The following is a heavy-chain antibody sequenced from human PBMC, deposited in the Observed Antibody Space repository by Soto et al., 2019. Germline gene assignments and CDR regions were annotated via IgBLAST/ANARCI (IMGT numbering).Heavy chain of an antibody. CDR1: GFTFSSYG. Sequence: QVQLVESGGGVVQPGRSLRLSCAASGFTFSSYGMHWVRQAPGKGLEWVAVISYDGSNKYYADSVKGRFTISRDNSKNTLYLQMNSLRAEDTAVYYCAKDSPVQNSSGWGYFDYWGQGTLVTVSS. CDR2: ISYDGSNK. V-gene: IGHV3-30*18. CDR3: AKDSPVQNSSGWGYFDY. J-gene: IGHJ4*02. D-gene: IGHD6-19*01.